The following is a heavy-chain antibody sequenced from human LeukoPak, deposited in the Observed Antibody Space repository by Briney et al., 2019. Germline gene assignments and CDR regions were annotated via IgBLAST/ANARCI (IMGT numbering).Heavy chain of an antibody. CDR1: GYTFTSYG. CDR3: ARIYYYDSSGYYQNLHFDY. CDR2: ISAYNGNT. J-gene: IGHJ4*02. Sequence: GASVKVSCKASGYTFTSYGISWVRQAPGQGLEWMGWISAYNGNTNYAQKLQGRVTMTTDTSTSTAYMELRSLRSDDTAVYYCARIYYYDSSGYYQNLHFDYWGQGTLVTVSS. D-gene: IGHD3-22*01. V-gene: IGHV1-18*01.